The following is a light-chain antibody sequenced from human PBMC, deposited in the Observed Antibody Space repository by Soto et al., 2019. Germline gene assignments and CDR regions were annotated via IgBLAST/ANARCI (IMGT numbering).Light chain of an antibody. J-gene: IGKJ1*01. V-gene: IGKV3-20*01. CDR2: GAS. CDR3: QQYGSSPRT. Sequence: VFTQSLRTRALSPGEKATLSCRASQSVSSSYLAWYQQKPGQAPRLLIYGASSRATGIPDRFSGSGSVTDFTLTISRLEPEDFAVYFCQQYGSSPRTFGQGTKVDI. CDR1: QSVSSSY.